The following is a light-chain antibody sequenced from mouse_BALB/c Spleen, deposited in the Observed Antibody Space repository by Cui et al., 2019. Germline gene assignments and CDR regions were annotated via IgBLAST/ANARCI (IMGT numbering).Light chain of an antibody. CDR2: STS. CDR3: QQYSGYPYT. V-gene: IGKV4-78*01. J-gene: IGKJ2*01. Sequence: QLVLTQSPAIMSASPGEKVTMTCSARSSVSSSYLYWYQQKPGSAPKLWIYSTSNLASGVPARFSGSGSGTSYSLTISSMEAEDAATFYCQQYSGYPYTFGGGTKLEIK. CDR1: SSVSSSY.